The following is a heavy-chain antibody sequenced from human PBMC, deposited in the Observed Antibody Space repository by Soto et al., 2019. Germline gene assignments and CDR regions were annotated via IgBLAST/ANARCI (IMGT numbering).Heavy chain of an antibody. D-gene: IGHD1-26*01. J-gene: IGHJ5*02. CDR3: ARHAAEGGNWFDP. Sequence: LCLTCTVSGGSISRSSYYWGGIRQPPGKGLEWIGSIYYSGSTYYNPSLKSRVTISVDTSKNQFSLKLSSVTAADTAVYYCARHAAEGGNWFDPWGQGTLVTVSS. CDR1: GGSISRSSYY. CDR2: IYYSGST. V-gene: IGHV4-39*01.